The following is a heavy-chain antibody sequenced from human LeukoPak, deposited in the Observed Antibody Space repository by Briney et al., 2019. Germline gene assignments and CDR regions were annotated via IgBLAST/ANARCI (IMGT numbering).Heavy chain of an antibody. J-gene: IGHJ4*02. V-gene: IGHV3-33*06. D-gene: IGHD5-18*01. CDR2: IWYDGSNK. CDR1: GFTFSSYG. CDR3: AKTKRAMVTSPLDY. Sequence: GGSLRLSCAASGFTFSSYGVHWVRQAPGKGLEWVAVIWYDGSNKYYADSVKGRFTISRDNYKNTLYLQMNSLRAEDTAVYYCAKTKRAMVTSPLDYWGQGTLVTVSS.